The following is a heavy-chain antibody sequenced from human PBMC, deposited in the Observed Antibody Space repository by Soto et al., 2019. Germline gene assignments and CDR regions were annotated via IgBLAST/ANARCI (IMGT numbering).Heavy chain of an antibody. V-gene: IGHV1-18*01. CDR3: ARDLDGSGSYYTDY. CDR1: GYTFNIYG. D-gene: IGHD3-10*01. CDR2: ISPYNGNQ. J-gene: IGHJ4*02. Sequence: ASVKVSCKASGYTFNIYGINWVRQAPGQGLEWMGWISPYNGNQKYAQNLQGRVTMTTDTSTSTAYMELRSLRSDDTAMYYCARDLDGSGSYYTDYWGQGTLVAVSS.